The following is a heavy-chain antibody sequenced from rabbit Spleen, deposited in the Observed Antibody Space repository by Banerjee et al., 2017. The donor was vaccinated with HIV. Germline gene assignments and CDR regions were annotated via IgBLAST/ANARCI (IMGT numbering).Heavy chain of an antibody. D-gene: IGHD8-1*01. J-gene: IGHJ6*01. Sequence: QSLEESGGDLVKPGASLTLTCTASGFSFSSRYYMCWVRQAPGKGLEWIGIIYAAKGSTDYASWVNGRFTISSDNAQSTVDLKMTSLTAADTATYFCARDSGSSFSSYGMDLWGPGTLVTVS. CDR3: ARDSGSSFSSYGMDL. V-gene: IGHV1S40*01. CDR1: GFSFSSRYY. CDR2: IYAAKGST.